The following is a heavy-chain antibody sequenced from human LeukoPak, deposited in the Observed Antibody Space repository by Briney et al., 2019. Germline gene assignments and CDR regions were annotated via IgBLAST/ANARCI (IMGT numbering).Heavy chain of an antibody. CDR2: IYYTGST. V-gene: IGHV4-59*01. D-gene: IGHD5-12*01. Sequence: SETLSLTCTISGGSISSYYWSWIRQPPGKGLEWIGYIYYTGSTNHNPSLKSRVTISVDTSKNQFSLKLSSVTTADTAVYYCARVVYSGYDFRGAMDVWGKGTTVTVSS. J-gene: IGHJ6*03. CDR1: GGSISSYY. CDR3: ARVVYSGYDFRGAMDV.